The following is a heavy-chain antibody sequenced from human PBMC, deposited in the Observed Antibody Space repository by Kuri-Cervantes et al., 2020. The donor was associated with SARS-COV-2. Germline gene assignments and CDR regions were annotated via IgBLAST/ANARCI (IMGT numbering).Heavy chain of an antibody. CDR2: ISSSGSTI. CDR3: AELDFWSGYYIDY. V-gene: IGHV3-48*04. CDR1: GFTFSSYA. J-gene: IGHJ4*02. D-gene: IGHD3-3*01. Sequence: ETLSLTCAASGFTFSSYAMHWVRQAPGKGLEWVSYISSSGSTIYYADSVKGRFTISRDNAKNSLYLQMNSLRAEDTAVYYCAELDFWSGYYIDYWGQGTLVTVSS.